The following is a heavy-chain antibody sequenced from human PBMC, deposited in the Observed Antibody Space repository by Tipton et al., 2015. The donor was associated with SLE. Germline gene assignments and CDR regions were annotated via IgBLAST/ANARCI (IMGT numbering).Heavy chain of an antibody. J-gene: IGHJ4*02. D-gene: IGHD2-15*01. V-gene: IGHV3-49*04. CDR3: TRMTCSGGTCPDDY. CDR1: GFNLGDYA. Sequence: SLRLSCITSGFNLGDYAVSWVRQAPGRGLEWVGFIRSKDYGGTPEYAASVRGRFTTSRDDSKSIAYLQMNGLKTEDTAVYYCTRMTCSGGTCPDDYWGQGTLVTVSS. CDR2: IRSKDYGGTP.